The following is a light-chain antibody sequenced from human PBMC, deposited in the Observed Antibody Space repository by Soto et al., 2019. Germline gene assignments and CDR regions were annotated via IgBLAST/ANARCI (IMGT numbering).Light chain of an antibody. CDR2: GAS. CDR3: QQYGSSPT. Sequence: EIVLTQSPGTLSLSPGERATLSCRASQSVSSSYLAWYQQKPGQDHRLLIYGASSRATGIPDRFSGSGSGTDFTLTISRLEPEDFAVYYCQQYGSSPTFGPGTKVDIK. V-gene: IGKV3-20*01. CDR1: QSVSSSY. J-gene: IGKJ3*01.